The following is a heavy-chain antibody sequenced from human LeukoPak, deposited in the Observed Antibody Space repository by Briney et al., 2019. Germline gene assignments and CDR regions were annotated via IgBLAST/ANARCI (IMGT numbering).Heavy chain of an antibody. CDR3: GTGSACDI. D-gene: IGHD3-10*01. CDR1: GFTFSSYA. CDR2: IKHKGDGGTT. J-gene: IGHJ3*02. V-gene: IGHV3-15*01. Sequence: GGSLRLSCAASGFTFSSYAMSWVRQAPGKGLEWVGRIKHKGDGGTTDYAAPVKGRFTISRDDSTSTLYLQMNSLKTEDTAVYYCGTGSACDIWGQGTMVTVSS.